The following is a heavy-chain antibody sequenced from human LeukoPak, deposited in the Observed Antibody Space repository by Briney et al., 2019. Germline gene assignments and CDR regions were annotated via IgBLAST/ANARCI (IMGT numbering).Heavy chain of an antibody. CDR3: ARHSFFGGIVVPAAIDY. J-gene: IGHJ4*02. CDR1: GYSFTSYW. CDR2: IYPGDSNT. Sequence: GESLKISCKGSGYSFTSYWIDWVRQMPGKGLEWMGIIYPGDSNTRYSPSFQGQVTTSADKSISTAYLQWRSLKASDTAMYYCARHSFFGGIVVPAAIDYWGQGTLVTVSS. V-gene: IGHV5-51*01. D-gene: IGHD2-2*01.